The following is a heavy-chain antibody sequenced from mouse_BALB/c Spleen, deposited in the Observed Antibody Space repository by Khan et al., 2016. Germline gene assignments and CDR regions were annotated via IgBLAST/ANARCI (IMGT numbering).Heavy chain of an antibody. CDR1: GFTFSSFG. Sequence: EVELVESGGGLVQPGGSRKLSCAASGFTFSSFGMHWVRQAPEKGLVWVAYISSGSSTIYFADTVKGRFTISRDTPKNTLFLQMTSLRSEDSAMYYCARKGARNSDAMVYGGQVTSVTVSS. V-gene: IGHV5-17*02. CDR2: ISSGSSTI. CDR3: ARKGARNSDAMVY. J-gene: IGHJ4*01.